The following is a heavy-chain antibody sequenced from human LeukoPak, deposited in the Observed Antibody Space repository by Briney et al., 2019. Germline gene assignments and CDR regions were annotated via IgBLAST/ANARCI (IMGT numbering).Heavy chain of an antibody. CDR2: IYHSGST. J-gene: IGHJ3*02. Sequence: SSGTLSLTCAVSGGSISSSNWWSWVRQPPGKGLEWIGEIYHSGSTNYNPSLKSRVTISVDKSKNQFSLKLSSVTAADTAVYYCARGQLWNSSGWYRDPDAFDIWGQGTMVTVSS. CDR3: ARGQLWNSSGWYRDPDAFDI. CDR1: GGSISSSNW. D-gene: IGHD6-19*01. V-gene: IGHV4-4*02.